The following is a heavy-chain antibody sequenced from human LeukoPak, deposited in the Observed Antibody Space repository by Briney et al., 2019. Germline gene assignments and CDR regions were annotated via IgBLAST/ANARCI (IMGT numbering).Heavy chain of an antibody. J-gene: IGHJ3*02. Sequence: NESGPTLVKPTQTLTLTCTFSGFSLSTSGVGVGWICQPPGKALEWLALIYWNDDKRYSPSLKSRLTITKDTSKNQVVLTMTNMDPVDTATYYCAHSGTVTTPHDAFDIWGQGTMVTVSS. D-gene: IGHD4-17*01. CDR2: IYWNDDK. CDR1: GFSLSTSGVG. V-gene: IGHV2-5*01. CDR3: AHSGTVTTPHDAFDI.